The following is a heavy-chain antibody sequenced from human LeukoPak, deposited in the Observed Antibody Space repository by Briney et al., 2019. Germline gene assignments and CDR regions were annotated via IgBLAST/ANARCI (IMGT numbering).Heavy chain of an antibody. CDR3: ARTNYYDSSGSAAFDY. J-gene: IGHJ4*02. Sequence: PGGSLRLSCAASGFTFSSYSMNWVRQAPGKELEWVSSISSSSSYIYYADSVKGRFTISRDNAKNSLYLQMNSLRAEDTAVYYCARTNYYDSSGSAAFDYWGQGTLVTVSS. V-gene: IGHV3-21*01. D-gene: IGHD3-22*01. CDR2: ISSSSSYI. CDR1: GFTFSSYS.